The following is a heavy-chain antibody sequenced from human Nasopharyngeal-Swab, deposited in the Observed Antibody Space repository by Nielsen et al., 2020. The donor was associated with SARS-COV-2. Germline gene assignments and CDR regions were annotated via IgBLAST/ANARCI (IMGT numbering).Heavy chain of an antibody. CDR3: ARESRSSWYGDYYYGTDV. J-gene: IGHJ6*02. D-gene: IGHD6-13*01. CDR2: IYSGGST. V-gene: IGHV3-53*01. Sequence: WIRQPPGKGLEWVSVIYSGGSTYYADSVKGRFTISRDNSKNTLYLQMNSLRAEDTAVYYCARESRSSWYGDYYYGTDVWGQGTTVTVSS.